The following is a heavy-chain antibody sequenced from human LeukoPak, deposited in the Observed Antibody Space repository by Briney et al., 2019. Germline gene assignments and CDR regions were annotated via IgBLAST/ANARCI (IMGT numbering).Heavy chain of an antibody. J-gene: IGHJ4*02. D-gene: IGHD5-18*01. CDR3: AKVSLEKQLWLPFDY. Sequence: GGSLRLSCAGPGFTFSNYGIHWVRQAPDKGLEWMTPISYDGSLKYYADSVRGRFTISRDNSKNTLYLQMNSLRTEDTAVYYCAKVSLEKQLWLPFDYWGQGTLVTVSS. CDR1: GFTFSNYG. CDR2: ISYDGSLK. V-gene: IGHV3-30*18.